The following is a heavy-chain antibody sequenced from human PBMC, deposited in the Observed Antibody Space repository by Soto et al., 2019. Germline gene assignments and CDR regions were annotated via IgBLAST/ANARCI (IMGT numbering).Heavy chain of an antibody. CDR1: VFTFVDYA. J-gene: IGHJ4*02. D-gene: IGHD1-26*01. CDR3: TRVGGWELLPIDY. CDR2: IRSKAYGGTT. Sequence: GWSLRLACTASVFTFVDYAMSWFRQAPGKGLEWVGFIRSKAYGGTTEYAASVKGRFTISRDDSKSIAYLQINSLKTEDTAVYYCTRVGGWELLPIDYWGQGTLVTVSS. V-gene: IGHV3-49*03.